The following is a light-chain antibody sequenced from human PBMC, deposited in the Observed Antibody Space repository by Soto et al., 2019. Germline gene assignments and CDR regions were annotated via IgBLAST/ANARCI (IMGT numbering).Light chain of an antibody. CDR3: APYTRLSSIVV. V-gene: IGLV2-14*01. CDR2: EVS. J-gene: IGLJ2*01. CDR1: SSDVGGYNY. Sequence: SVLTQPASVSGSPGQSITISCTGVSSDVGGYNYVSWYQQFPGKVPKLIIFEVSNRPSGASRRFTGSKSGKTASLTISGLQPEDEADYHCAPYTRLSSIVVFGGGTK.